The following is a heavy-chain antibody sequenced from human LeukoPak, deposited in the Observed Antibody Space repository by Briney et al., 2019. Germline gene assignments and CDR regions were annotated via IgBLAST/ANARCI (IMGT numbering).Heavy chain of an antibody. Sequence: GRSLRLSCAASGFTFSSYGMHWVRQAPGKGLEWVAVISYDGSNKYYADSVKGRFTISRDNSKNTLYLQMNSLRAEDTAVYYCAKATHDEYYYGSGSSDYFDCWGQGTLVTVSS. CDR2: ISYDGSNK. CDR1: GFTFSSYG. J-gene: IGHJ4*02. V-gene: IGHV3-30*18. D-gene: IGHD3-10*01. CDR3: AKATHDEYYYGSGSSDYFDC.